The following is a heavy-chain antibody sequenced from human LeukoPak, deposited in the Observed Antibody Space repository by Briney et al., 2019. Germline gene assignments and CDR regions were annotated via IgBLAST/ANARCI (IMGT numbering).Heavy chain of an antibody. CDR1: GYTFTSYY. CDR3: ATILSGSLYYYYYGMDV. D-gene: IGHD1-26*01. V-gene: IGHV1-46*01. Sequence: ASVKVSCKASGYTFTSYYMHWVRQAPGQGLEWMGIINPSGGSTSYAQKFQGRVTMTEDTSTDTAYMELSSLRSEDTAVYYCATILSGSLYYYYYGMDVWGQGTTVTVSS. J-gene: IGHJ6*02. CDR2: INPSGGST.